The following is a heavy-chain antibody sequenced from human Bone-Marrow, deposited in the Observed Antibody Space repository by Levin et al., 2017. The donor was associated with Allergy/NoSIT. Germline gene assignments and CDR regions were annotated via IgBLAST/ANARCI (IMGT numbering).Heavy chain of an antibody. J-gene: IGHJ4*02. CDR2: INPDNGGT. CDR3: ARDNGDDYNLDF. V-gene: IGHV1-2*02. D-gene: IGHD5-24*01. CDR1: GYTFTGYY. Sequence: ASVKVSCKASGYTFTGYYIHWVRQAPGQGLEWMGWINPDNGGTKYGQKFQGRVTMTGDTSISTTYMEVRRLTADDTAVYFCARDNGDDYNLDFWGQGTLVTVSS.